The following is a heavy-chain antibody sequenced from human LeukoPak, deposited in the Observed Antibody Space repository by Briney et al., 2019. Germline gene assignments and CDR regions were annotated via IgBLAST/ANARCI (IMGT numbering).Heavy chain of an antibody. D-gene: IGHD4-17*01. CDR2: IKQDGSEK. V-gene: IGHV3-7*01. CDR3: ARDTTVTPRDYYYYMDV. J-gene: IGHJ6*03. Sequence: GGSLRLSCAASGFTFSSYWMSWVRQAPGKGLEGVANIKQDGSEKYYVDSVKGRFTISRDNAKNSLYLQMNSLRAEDTAVYYCARDTTVTPRDYYYYMDVWGKGTTVTVSS. CDR1: GFTFSSYW.